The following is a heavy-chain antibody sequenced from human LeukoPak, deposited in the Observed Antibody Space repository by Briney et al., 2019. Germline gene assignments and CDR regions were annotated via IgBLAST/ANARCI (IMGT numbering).Heavy chain of an antibody. CDR2: ISSSSSYI. Sequence: PGGSLRLSCAASGFTFSSYSMTWVRQAPGKGLEWVSSISSSSSYIYYADSVKGRFTISRDNAKNSLYLQMNSLRAEDTAVYYCARVRVPAAIHGFDYWGQGTLVTVSS. D-gene: IGHD2-2*02. CDR3: ARVRVPAAIHGFDY. V-gene: IGHV3-21*01. CDR1: GFTFSSYS. J-gene: IGHJ4*02.